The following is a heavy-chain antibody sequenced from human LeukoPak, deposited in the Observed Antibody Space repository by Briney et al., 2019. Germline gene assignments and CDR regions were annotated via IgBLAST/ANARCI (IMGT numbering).Heavy chain of an antibody. Sequence: GGSRRLSGGASGLTVGSNYMSWVGQAPWKGLEWVSVIYSGGSTYYADSVKGRFTISRDNSKNTLYLQMNSLRVEDTAVYYCARSGSYYAWGQGTLVTVSS. CDR3: ARSGSYYA. CDR2: IYSGGST. V-gene: IGHV3-53*01. D-gene: IGHD1-26*01. CDR1: GLTVGSNY. J-gene: IGHJ5*02.